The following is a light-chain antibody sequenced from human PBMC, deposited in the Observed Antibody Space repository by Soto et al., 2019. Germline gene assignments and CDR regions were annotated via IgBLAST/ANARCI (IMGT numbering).Light chain of an antibody. CDR2: GAS. V-gene: IGKV3-20*01. CDR1: QSVSSSY. CDR3: QPYGSSTGT. Sequence: EIVLTQSPGTLSLSPGERATLSCRASQSVSSSYLAWYQQNPGQAPRLLIYGASSRATGIPDRFSGSGSGTDFTLTISRLEPEDFAVDYCQPYGSSTGTFGQGTKVEIK. J-gene: IGKJ1*01.